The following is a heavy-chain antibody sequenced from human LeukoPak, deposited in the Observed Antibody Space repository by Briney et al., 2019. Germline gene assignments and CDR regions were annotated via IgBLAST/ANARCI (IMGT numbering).Heavy chain of an antibody. CDR1: GGSISSSSYY. D-gene: IGHD2-2*01. CDR3: ARHYCSSTSCYAGYFDY. CDR2: IYYSGST. V-gene: IGHV4-39*01. Sequence: SETLSLTCSVSGGSISSSSYYWGWIRQPPGKGLEWIGSIYYSGSTYYNPSLKSRVTISVDTSKNQFSLKLSPVTAADTAVYYCARHYCSSTSCYAGYFDYWGQGTLVTVSS. J-gene: IGHJ4*02.